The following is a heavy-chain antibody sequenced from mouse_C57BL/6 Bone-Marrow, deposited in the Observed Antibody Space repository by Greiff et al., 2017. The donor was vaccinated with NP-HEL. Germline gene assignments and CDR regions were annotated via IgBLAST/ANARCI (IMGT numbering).Heavy chain of an antibody. J-gene: IGHJ4*01. V-gene: IGHV14-4*01. CDR3: ATPTYYYGSRNYAMEG. Sequence: VQLQQSGAELVRPGASVKLSCTASGFNFKDDYMHWVKQRPEQGLEWIGWIDPENGDTEYASTFQGQATITADTSSNPAYLQLSSLKAEDSAVYYCATPTYYYGSRNYAMEGWGQGTSVTVSS. CDR1: GFNFKDDY. CDR2: IDPENGDT. D-gene: IGHD1-1*01.